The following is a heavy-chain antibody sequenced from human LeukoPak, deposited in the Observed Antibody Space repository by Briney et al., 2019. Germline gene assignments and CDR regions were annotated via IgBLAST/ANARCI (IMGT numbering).Heavy chain of an antibody. V-gene: IGHV1-18*01. D-gene: IGHD3-9*01. CDR3: ARGKGDILTGYYPPAEYFQH. J-gene: IGHJ1*01. CDR1: GYTFTSYG. CDR2: ISAYNGNT. Sequence: ASVKVSCKASGYTFTSYGISWVRQAPGQGLEWMGWISAYNGNTNYAQKLQGRVTMTTDTSTSTAYMELRSLRSDDTAVYYCARGKGDILTGYYPPAEYFQHWGQGTLVTVSS.